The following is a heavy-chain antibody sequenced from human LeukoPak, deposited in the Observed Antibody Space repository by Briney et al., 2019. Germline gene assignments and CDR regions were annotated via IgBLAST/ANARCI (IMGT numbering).Heavy chain of an antibody. J-gene: IGHJ4*02. CDR1: GFTFSSYG. CDR2: ISYDGSNK. V-gene: IGHV3-30*03. Sequence: GGSLRLSCAASGFTFSSYGMHWVRQAPGKGLEWVAVISYDGSNKYYADSVKGRFTISRDNSKNTLYLQMNSLRAEDTAVYYCARDRSSHFDYWGQGTLVTVSS. D-gene: IGHD6-6*01. CDR3: ARDRSSHFDY.